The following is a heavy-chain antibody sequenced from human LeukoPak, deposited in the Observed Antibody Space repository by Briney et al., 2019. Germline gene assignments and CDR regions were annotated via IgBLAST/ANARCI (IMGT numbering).Heavy chain of an antibody. V-gene: IGHV3-30-3*01. D-gene: IGHD3-16*01. Sequence: PGGSLRLSCAASGFTFSSYAMHWVRQAPGKGLEWVAVISYDGSNKYYADSVKGRFTISRDNSKNTLYLQINSLRAEDTAVYYCARSGDYLGAEYFQHWGQGNLVTVSS. CDR3: ARSGDYLGAEYFQH. CDR2: ISYDGSNK. J-gene: IGHJ1*01. CDR1: GFTFSSYA.